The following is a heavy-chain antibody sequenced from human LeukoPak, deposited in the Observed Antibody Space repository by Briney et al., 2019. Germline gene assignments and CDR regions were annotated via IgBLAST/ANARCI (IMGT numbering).Heavy chain of an antibody. J-gene: IGHJ4*02. D-gene: IGHD6-19*01. CDR2: ISGSGGST. V-gene: IGHV3-23*01. CDR1: GFTFSSYA. Sequence: GGSLRLSCAASGFTFSSYAMSRVRQAPGKGLEWVSAISGSGGSTYYADSVKGRFTISRDNSKNTLYLQMNSLRAEDTAVYYCAEDSVEAGPFDYWGQGTLVTVSS. CDR3: AEDSVEAGPFDY.